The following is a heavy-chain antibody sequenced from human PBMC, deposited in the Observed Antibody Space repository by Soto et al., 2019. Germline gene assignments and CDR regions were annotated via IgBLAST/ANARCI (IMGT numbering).Heavy chain of an antibody. J-gene: IGHJ6*02. CDR3: ARPYRYSGYYSFPDYYVMDG. CDR2: INAGNGNT. Sequence: ASVQVSCKASGYTFTSYAMHWVRQAPGQRLEWMGWINAGNGNTKYSQKFQGRVTITRDTSASTAYMELSSLRSEDTAVYYCARPYRYSGYYSFPDYYVMDGWSQGTPVT. D-gene: IGHD5-12*01. V-gene: IGHV1-3*01. CDR1: GYTFTSYA.